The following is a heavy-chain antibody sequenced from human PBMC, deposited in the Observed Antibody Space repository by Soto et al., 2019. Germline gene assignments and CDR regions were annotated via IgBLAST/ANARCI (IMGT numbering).Heavy chain of an antibody. J-gene: IGHJ4*02. CDR3: ARGLGYSGYDLDY. CDR1: GGYFSGYY. D-gene: IGHD5-12*01. CDR2: INHSGST. V-gene: IGHV4-34*01. Sequence: PSETRSLTCAVYGGYFSGYYWSWIRQPPGKGLEWIGEINHSGSTNYNPSLKSRVTISVDTSKNQFSLKLSSVTAADTAVYYCARGLGYSGYDLDYWGQGTLVTVSS.